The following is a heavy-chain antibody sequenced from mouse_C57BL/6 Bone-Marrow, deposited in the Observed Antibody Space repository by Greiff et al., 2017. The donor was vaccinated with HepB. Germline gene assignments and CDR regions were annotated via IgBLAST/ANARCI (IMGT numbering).Heavy chain of an antibody. CDR2: INPEDGET. CDR3: ARSRYYYGSSWAY. J-gene: IGHJ3*01. D-gene: IGHD1-1*01. V-gene: IGHV14-2*01. Sequence: VQLQQSGAELVKPGASVKLSCTASGSTFTDYNMHWVKQRPEQGLAWMGRINPEDGETKYPPKFQGKATLTADTTTNTAYLQLSSLTSEDTAVYYGARSRYYYGSSWAYWGQGTLVTVSA. CDR1: GSTFTDYN.